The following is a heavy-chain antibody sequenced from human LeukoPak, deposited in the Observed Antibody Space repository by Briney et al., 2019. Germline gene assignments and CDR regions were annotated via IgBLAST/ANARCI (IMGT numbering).Heavy chain of an antibody. Sequence: ASVKVSCKASGYTFTGYYMHWVRQAPGQGLEWMGWINPNSGGTNYAQKFQGRVTMTRDTSISTAYMELSRLRSDGTAVYYCARVDTAMRAVEYWGQGTLVTVSS. CDR2: INPNSGGT. CDR1: GYTFTGYY. D-gene: IGHD5-18*01. J-gene: IGHJ4*02. CDR3: ARVDTAMRAVEY. V-gene: IGHV1-2*02.